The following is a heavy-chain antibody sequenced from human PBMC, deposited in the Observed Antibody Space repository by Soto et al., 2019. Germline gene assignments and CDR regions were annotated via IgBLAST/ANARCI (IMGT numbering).Heavy chain of an antibody. CDR1: GFSFISYS. CDR2: INEDSSYI. J-gene: IGHJ6*03. V-gene: IGHV3-21*01. CDR3: VRDFGWYFRSGYMDV. D-gene: IGHD3-3*01. Sequence: SLRLSCAASGFSFISYSMNWVRQAPGKGLEWVSSINEDSSYIYYAHSLRGRFTISRDNAKDSLYLQMNSLRAEDTAVYYCVRDFGWYFRSGYMDVWGDGATVTVSS.